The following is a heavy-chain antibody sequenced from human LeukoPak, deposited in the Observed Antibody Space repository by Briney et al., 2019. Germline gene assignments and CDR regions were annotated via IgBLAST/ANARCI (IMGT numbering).Heavy chain of an antibody. CDR1: GFTFSSYS. D-gene: IGHD3-10*01. J-gene: IGHJ4*02. Sequence: GGSLRLSCAASGFTFSSYSMNWVRQAPGKGLEWVSSISSSSSYIYYADSVKGRFTISRDNAKNSLYLQMNSLRAEDTAVYYCARLSFYGSGSYYSFDYWGQGTLVTVSS. CDR3: ARLSFYGSGSYYSFDY. V-gene: IGHV3-21*01. CDR2: ISSSSSYI.